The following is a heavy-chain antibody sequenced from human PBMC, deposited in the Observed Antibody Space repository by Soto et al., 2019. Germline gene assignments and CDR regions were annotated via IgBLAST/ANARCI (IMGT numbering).Heavy chain of an antibody. J-gene: IGHJ3*02. CDR3: ARGSGGLRGYSYGPGAFDI. V-gene: IGHV1-2*04. D-gene: IGHD5-18*01. CDR2: INPNSGGT. CDR1: GYTFTDYY. Sequence: EASVKVSCKASGYTFTDYYIHWVRQAPGQGLEWMGWINPNSGGTNYAQKFQGWVTMTRDTSISTAYMELSRLRSDDTAVYYCARGSGGLRGYSYGPGAFDIWGQGTMVTVSS.